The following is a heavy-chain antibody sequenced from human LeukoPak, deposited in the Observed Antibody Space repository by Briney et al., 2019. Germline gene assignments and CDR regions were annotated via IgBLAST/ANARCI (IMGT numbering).Heavy chain of an antibody. Sequence: GASVKVSCKASGYAFTAYHIHWVRQAPGQGLEWMGWINPNSGGTNYAQKFQGRVTMTRDTSISTAYMELSRLTSDDTAVYHCARGRYGSGSYYRYWGQGAPVAVSS. J-gene: IGHJ4*02. V-gene: IGHV1-2*02. CDR1: GYAFTAYH. D-gene: IGHD3-10*01. CDR2: INPNSGGT. CDR3: ARGRYGSGSYYRY.